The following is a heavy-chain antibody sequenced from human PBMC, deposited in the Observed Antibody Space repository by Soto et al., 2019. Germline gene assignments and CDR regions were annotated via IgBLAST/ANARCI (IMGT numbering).Heavy chain of an antibody. D-gene: IGHD6-19*01. CDR1: GFTFSSYA. J-gene: IGHJ6*03. Sequence: GGSLRLSCAASGFTFSSYAMSWVRQAPGKGLEWVSAISGSGGSTYYADSVKGRFTISRDNSKNTLYLQMNSLRAEDTAVYYCAKDLSGLSPSSGWLSRLTYYYYMDVWGKGTTVTVSS. V-gene: IGHV3-23*01. CDR3: AKDLSGLSPSSGWLSRLTYYYYMDV. CDR2: ISGSGGST.